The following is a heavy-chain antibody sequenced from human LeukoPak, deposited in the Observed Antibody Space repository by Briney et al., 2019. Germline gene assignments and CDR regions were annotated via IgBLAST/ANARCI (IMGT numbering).Heavy chain of an antibody. Sequence: GGSVRPSCEASGFSFSGSGMHWVRQAPGKGLEWVAVIWYDGSNKYYADSVKGRFTISRDNSKNTLYLQMNSLRAEDTAVYYCARDGTGSGFDYWGQGTLVTVSS. J-gene: IGHJ4*02. D-gene: IGHD1-7*01. CDR3: ARDGTGSGFDY. CDR2: IWYDGSNK. CDR1: GFSFSGSG. V-gene: IGHV3-33*01.